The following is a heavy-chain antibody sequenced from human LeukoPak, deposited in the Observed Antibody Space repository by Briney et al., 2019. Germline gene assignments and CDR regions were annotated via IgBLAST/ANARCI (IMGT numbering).Heavy chain of an antibody. V-gene: IGHV4-59*01. CDR3: ARDKGLPKGALYYGMDV. Sequence: PSETLSLTCTVSGGSISSYYWSWIRQPPGKGLEWIGSIYHSGSTYYNPSLKSRVTISVDTSKNQFSLKLSSVTAADTAVYYCARDKGLPKGALYYGMDVWGQGTTVTVSS. J-gene: IGHJ6*02. CDR1: GGSISSYY. D-gene: IGHD5-18*01. CDR2: IYHSGST.